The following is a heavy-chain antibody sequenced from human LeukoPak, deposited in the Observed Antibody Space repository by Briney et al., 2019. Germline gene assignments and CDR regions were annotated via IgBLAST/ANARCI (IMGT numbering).Heavy chain of an antibody. CDR1: GFTVSSNY. V-gene: IGHV3-53*01. J-gene: IGHJ4*02. Sequence: GGSLRLSCAASGFTVSSNYMSCVRQAPGKGLEWVSVIYSGGSTYYAASVKGRFPISRDNSNNTLYLQMNSLTAEDTAVYYCANCSTYEGYFDYWGQGTLVTVSS. D-gene: IGHD2-21*01. CDR2: IYSGGST. CDR3: ANCSTYEGYFDY.